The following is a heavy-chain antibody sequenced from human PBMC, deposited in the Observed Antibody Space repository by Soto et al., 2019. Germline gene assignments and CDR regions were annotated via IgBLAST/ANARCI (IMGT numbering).Heavy chain of an antibody. J-gene: IGHJ4*02. CDR3: ARNTDYGIPH. CDR1: GGSISSSTYY. Sequence: QLQLQESGPGLVKPSETLSLTCTVSGGSISSSTYYWGWVRQPPGKGLEWIGSINYSGSTYYNPSLHXXLXIXXDTSKNAFSLTLCSVTAADTAVYYCARNTDYGIPHWGQGTLVTVSS. CDR2: INYSGST. D-gene: IGHD4-17*01. V-gene: IGHV4-39*01.